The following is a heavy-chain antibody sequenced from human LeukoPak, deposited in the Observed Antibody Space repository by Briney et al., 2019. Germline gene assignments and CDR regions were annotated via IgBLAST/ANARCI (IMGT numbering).Heavy chain of an antibody. J-gene: IGHJ4*02. Sequence: SETLSPTCTVSGGSINSGTFYWGWIRQPPGKGLEWIGSMYYDGSSYYNPSLKSRVTTSVDTSKNQFSLKLTSVTAADTAVYFCARRSDSGSDDGEDYLDYWGQGTLVTVSS. CDR2: MYYDGSS. CDR3: ARRSDSGSDDGEDYLDY. D-gene: IGHD1-26*01. V-gene: IGHV4-39*01. CDR1: GGSINSGTFY.